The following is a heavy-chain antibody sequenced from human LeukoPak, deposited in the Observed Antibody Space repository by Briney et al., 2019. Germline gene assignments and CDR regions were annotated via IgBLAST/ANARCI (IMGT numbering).Heavy chain of an antibody. D-gene: IGHD6-6*01. Sequence: PGGSLRLSCAASGFTLSSYSMNWVRQAPGKGLEWVSSISSSSSYIYYADSVKGRFTISRDNAKNSLYLQMNSLRAEDTAVYYCAREGIAARLVGGWFDPWGQGTLVTVSS. CDR2: ISSSSSYI. CDR3: AREGIAARLVGGWFDP. CDR1: GFTLSSYS. V-gene: IGHV3-21*04. J-gene: IGHJ5*02.